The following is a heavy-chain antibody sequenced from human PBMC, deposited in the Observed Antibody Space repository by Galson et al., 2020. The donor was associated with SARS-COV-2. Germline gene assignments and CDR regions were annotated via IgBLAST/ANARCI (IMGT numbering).Heavy chain of an antibody. CDR2: IYYSGST. Sequence: ASETLSLTCTVSGGSISSSSYYWGWIRQPPGKGLEWLGSIYYSGSTYYNPSLKSRVTISVDTSKNQFSLKLSSVTAADTAVYYCARGLVGNDYWGQGTLVTVSS. V-gene: IGHV4-39*07. D-gene: IGHD1-26*01. J-gene: IGHJ4*02. CDR1: GGSISSSSYY. CDR3: ARGLVGNDY.